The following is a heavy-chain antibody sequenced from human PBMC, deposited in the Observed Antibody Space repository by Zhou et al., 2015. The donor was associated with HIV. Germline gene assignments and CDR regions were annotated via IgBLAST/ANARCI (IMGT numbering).Heavy chain of an antibody. V-gene: IGHV1-69*04. CDR2: ITPMFDME. Sequence: LVQSGTEVRKPGSSVNVSCKASGGTFSGSDISWVRQAPGQGLEWMGSITPMFDMETYAEKFRARLTITVDKSTNTAYMELRSLRSEDTAVYYCARDRGAARPDWRYFDLWGRGTLVTVSS. D-gene: IGHD6-6*01. J-gene: IGHJ2*01. CDR1: GGTFSGSD. CDR3: ARDRGAARPDWRYFDL.